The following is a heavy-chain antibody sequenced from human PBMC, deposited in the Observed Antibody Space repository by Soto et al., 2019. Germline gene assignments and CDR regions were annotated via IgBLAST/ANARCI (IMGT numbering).Heavy chain of an antibody. D-gene: IGHD2-15*01. CDR2: MNAGNGNT. J-gene: IGHJ5*02. V-gene: IGHV1-3*01. CDR3: AIGSVVGFDT. CDR1: GYTFTSYA. Sequence: QVQLVQSGAEVKKPGASVKVSCKASGYTFTSYAMNWVRQAPGQRLEWMGLMNAGNGNTKNSQKFKRRVTITRDTSANTPYMGLSSMSSENTAVYYCAIGSVVGFDTWGQGTLFTATS.